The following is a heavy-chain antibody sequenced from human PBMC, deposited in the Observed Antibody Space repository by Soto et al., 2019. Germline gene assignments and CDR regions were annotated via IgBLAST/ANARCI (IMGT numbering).Heavy chain of an antibody. Sequence: SVKVSCKASGGTFSSYAISWVRQAPGQGLEWMGGIIPIFGTANYAQKFQGRVTITADESTSTAYMELSSLRSEDTAVYYCVIQVVTAIEASHYGMDVWGQGTTVTVSS. CDR2: IIPIFGTA. V-gene: IGHV1-69*13. J-gene: IGHJ6*02. CDR1: GGTFSSYA. CDR3: VIQVVTAIEASHYGMDV. D-gene: IGHD2-21*02.